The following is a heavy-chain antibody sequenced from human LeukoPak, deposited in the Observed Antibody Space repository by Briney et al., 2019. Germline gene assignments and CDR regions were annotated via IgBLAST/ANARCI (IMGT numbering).Heavy chain of an antibody. Sequence: PGRSLRLSCAASGFTFSSYGMHWVRQAPGKGLEWVAVISYDGSNKYYADSVKGRFTISRDNSKNTLYLQMNSLRAEDTAVYYCARLPLRGPVDYWGQGTLVTVSS. V-gene: IGHV3-30*03. CDR2: ISYDGSNK. D-gene: IGHD3-3*01. J-gene: IGHJ4*02. CDR1: GFTFSSYG. CDR3: ARLPLRGPVDY.